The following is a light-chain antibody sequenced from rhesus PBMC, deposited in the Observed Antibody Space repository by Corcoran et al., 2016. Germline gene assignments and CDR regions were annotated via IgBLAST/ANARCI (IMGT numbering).Light chain of an antibody. CDR2: SAY. J-gene: IGKJ2*01. V-gene: IGKV3-40*03. CDR1: ESVGSY. CDR3: QQYNDLYS. Sequence: EIVMTQSPATLSLSPGETATLSCRASESVGSYLAWYPQKPGQAPKLLVHSAYFRATGIPDRFSGSWARTEFTLTISSLEPEDVGVYHCQQYNDLYSFGQGTKVEIK.